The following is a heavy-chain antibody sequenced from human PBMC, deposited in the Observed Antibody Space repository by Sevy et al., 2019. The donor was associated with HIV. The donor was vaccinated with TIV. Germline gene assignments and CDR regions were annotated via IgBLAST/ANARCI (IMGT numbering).Heavy chain of an antibody. J-gene: IGHJ6*02. D-gene: IGHD3-3*01. CDR2: IKSKTDGGTT. V-gene: IGHV3-15*01. CDR1: GFTFSNAW. Sequence: GGSLRLSCAASGFTFSNAWMSWVRQAPGKGLEWVGRIKSKTDGGTTDYPAPVKGRFTNSRDDSKNTLYLQMNSLKTEDTAVYYCTTDGTHYDFWSGYRHDYYYYYGMDVWGQGTTVTVSS. CDR3: TTDGTHYDFWSGYRHDYYYYYGMDV.